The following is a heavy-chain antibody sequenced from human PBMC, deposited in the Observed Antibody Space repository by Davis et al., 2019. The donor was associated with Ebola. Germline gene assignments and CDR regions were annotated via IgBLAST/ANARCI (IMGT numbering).Heavy chain of an antibody. CDR3: AKDSARGSDYYYGMDV. J-gene: IGHJ6*02. V-gene: IGHV3-30*02. Sequence: GGSLRLSCAASGFTFSSYGMHWVRQAPGKGLEWVAFIRYDGSNKYYADSVKGRFTISRDNSKNTLYLQMNSLRAEDTAVYYCAKDSARGSDYYYGMDVWGQGTTVTVSS. CDR1: GFTFSSYG. CDR2: IRYDGSNK. D-gene: IGHD3-10*01.